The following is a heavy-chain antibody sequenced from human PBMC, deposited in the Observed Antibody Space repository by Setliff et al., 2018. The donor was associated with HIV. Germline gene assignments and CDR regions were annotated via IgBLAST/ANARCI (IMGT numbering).Heavy chain of an antibody. J-gene: IGHJ4*02. CDR2: IIPVLGIT. D-gene: IGHD3-16*01. Sequence: SVKVSCKASGDTFSRSTYTWVRRAPGQGLDWMGGIIPVLGITNYAQKFQGRVILTADESTSTLYMELTSLTVEDTAVYYCAKEVGGSYALGSKVLDSWGQGTLVTVSS. CDR3: AKEVGGSYALGSKVLDS. CDR1: GDTFSRST. V-gene: IGHV1-69*10.